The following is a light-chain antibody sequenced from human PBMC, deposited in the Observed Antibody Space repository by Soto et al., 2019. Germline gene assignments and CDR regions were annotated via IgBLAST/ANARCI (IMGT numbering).Light chain of an antibody. J-gene: IGKJ5*01. V-gene: IGKV1-33*01. CDR3: QQYDNLPPFT. Sequence: DIQMTQSPSTLSASVGDRVTITFQASQDISNYLNWYQQKPGKAPKLLIYDASNLETGVPSRFSGSGSGTEFTLTISSLQPDDFATYYCQQYDNLPPFTFGQGTRLEIK. CDR2: DAS. CDR1: QDISNY.